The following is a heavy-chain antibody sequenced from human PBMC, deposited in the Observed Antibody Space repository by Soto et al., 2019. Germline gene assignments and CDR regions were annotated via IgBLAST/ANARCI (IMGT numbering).Heavy chain of an antibody. CDR2: ISGSGGST. CDR3: AKSKRQQLVPEYFQH. J-gene: IGHJ1*01. Sequence: PGGSLRLSYAASGFTFSSYAMSWVRQAPGKGLEWVSAISGSGGSTYYADSVKGRFTISRDNSKNTLYLQMNSLRAEDTAVYYCAKSKRQQLVPEYFQHWGQGTLVTVSS. CDR1: GFTFSSYA. D-gene: IGHD6-13*01. V-gene: IGHV3-23*01.